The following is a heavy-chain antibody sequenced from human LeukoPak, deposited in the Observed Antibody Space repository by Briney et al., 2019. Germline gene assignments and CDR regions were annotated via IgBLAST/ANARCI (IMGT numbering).Heavy chain of an antibody. Sequence: KPGGSLRLSCAASGFTFSSYSMNWVRQAPGKGLEWVSSISSSSSYIYYADSVKGLFTISRDNAKNSLYLQMNSLRAEDTAVYYCASNRLAARLVDYWGQGTLVTVSS. CDR3: ASNRLAARLVDY. CDR1: GFTFSSYS. J-gene: IGHJ4*02. CDR2: ISSSSSYI. V-gene: IGHV3-21*01. D-gene: IGHD6-6*01.